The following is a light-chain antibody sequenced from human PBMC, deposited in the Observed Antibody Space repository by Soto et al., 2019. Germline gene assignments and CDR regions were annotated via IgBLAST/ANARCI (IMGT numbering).Light chain of an antibody. J-gene: IGLJ1*01. CDR2: EVN. V-gene: IGLV2-23*02. Sequence: QSVLTQPASVSGSPGQSITISCTGTSSNVGSYKLVSWYQQHPGKAPKLMIFEVNKRPSGVSNRFSGSKSGNTASLTISGLKVEDEADYYCCSSGRSQTYVLGNGIKVTVL. CDR1: SSNVGSYKL. CDR3: CSSGRSQTYV.